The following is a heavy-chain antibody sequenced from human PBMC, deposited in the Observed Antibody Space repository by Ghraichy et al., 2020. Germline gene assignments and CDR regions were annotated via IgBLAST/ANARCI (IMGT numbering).Heavy chain of an antibody. CDR1: GFTFSNYA. J-gene: IGHJ4*02. CDR3: AKGTDIVVVPAATIDY. CDR2: ISGSGGST. V-gene: IGHV3-23*01. Sequence: GGSLRLSCAASGFTFSNYAMSWVRQAPGKGLEWVSAISGSGGSTYYADSVKGRFTISRDNSKNTLYLQMNSLRAEDTAVYYCAKGTDIVVVPAATIDYWGQGTLVTVSS. D-gene: IGHD2-2*01.